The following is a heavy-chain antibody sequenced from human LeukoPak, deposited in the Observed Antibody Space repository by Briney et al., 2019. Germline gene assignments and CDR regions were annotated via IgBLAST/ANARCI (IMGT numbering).Heavy chain of an antibody. D-gene: IGHD6-13*01. Sequence: PSETLSLTCTDSGGSISSYYWSWIRQPAGKGLEWIGRIYTSGSTNYNPSLKSRVTMSVDTSKNQFSLKLSSVTAADTAVYYCARVRSSSRTIYYYYYMDVWGKGTTVTVSS. V-gene: IGHV4-4*07. CDR3: ARVRSSSRTIYYYYYMDV. CDR1: GGSISSYY. CDR2: IYTSGST. J-gene: IGHJ6*03.